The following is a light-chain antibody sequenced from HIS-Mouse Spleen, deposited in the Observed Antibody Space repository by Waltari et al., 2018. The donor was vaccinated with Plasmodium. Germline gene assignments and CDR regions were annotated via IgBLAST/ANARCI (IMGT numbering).Light chain of an antibody. J-gene: IGKJ3*01. V-gene: IGKV3-15*01. Sequence: EIVMTQSPATLSVSPGERAPLSCRARHSVSSNLAWYQQKPGQAPRLLIDGAATRATGIPARCSGSGSGTEFTLTISSLQSEDFAVYYCQQYNNWSFTFGPGTKVDIK. CDR3: QQYNNWSFT. CDR1: HSVSSN. CDR2: GAA.